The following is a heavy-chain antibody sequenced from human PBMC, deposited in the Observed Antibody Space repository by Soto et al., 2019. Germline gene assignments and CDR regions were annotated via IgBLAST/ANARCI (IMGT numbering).Heavy chain of an antibody. V-gene: IGHV1-69*13. D-gene: IGHD2-15*01. J-gene: IGHJ6*02. CDR3: ARGIVVVVAANHLWDYYGMDV. CDR1: GGTFSSYA. Sequence: GASVKVSCKASGGTFSSYAISWVRQAPGQGLEWMGGIIPIFGTANYAQKFQGRVTITADESTSTAYMELSSLRSEDTAVCYCARGIVVVVAANHLWDYYGMDVWGQGTTVTVSS. CDR2: IIPIFGTA.